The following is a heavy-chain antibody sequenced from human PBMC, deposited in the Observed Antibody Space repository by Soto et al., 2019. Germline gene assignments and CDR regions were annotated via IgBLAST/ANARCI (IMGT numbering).Heavy chain of an antibody. CDR3: ATARYYDFWSGYYAYYYYYMDV. CDR2: FDPEDGET. D-gene: IGHD3-3*01. J-gene: IGHJ6*03. V-gene: IGHV1-24*01. CDR1: GYTLTELS. Sequence: ASVKVSCKVSGYTLTELSMRWVRQAPGKGLEWMGGFDPEDGETIYAQKFQGRVTMTEDTSTDTAYMELSSLRSEDTAVYYCATARYYDFWSGYYAYYYYYMDVWGKGTTVTVSS.